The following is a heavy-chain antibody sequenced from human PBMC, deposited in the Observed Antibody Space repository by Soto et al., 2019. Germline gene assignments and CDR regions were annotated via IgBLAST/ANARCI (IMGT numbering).Heavy chain of an antibody. CDR2: INPNSGGT. V-gene: IGHV1-2*04. CDR3: AREGGLVGIAARHGDYYYGMDV. Sequence: ASVKVSCKASGYTFTGYYMHWVRQAPGQGLEWMGWINPNSGGTNYAQKFQGWVTMTRDTSISTAYMERSRLRSDDTAVYYCAREGGLVGIAARHGDYYYGMDVGGQGTTVTVSS. CDR1: GYTFTGYY. J-gene: IGHJ6*02. D-gene: IGHD6-6*01.